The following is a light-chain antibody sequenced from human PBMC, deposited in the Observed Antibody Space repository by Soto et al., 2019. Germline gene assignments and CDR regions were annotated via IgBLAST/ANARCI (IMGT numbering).Light chain of an antibody. CDR2: AAS. CDR1: QDIRDD. J-gene: IGKJ1*01. V-gene: IGKV1-17*01. CDR3: LQHNAYPST. Sequence: DIQMTQSPSSLSASVGDRVIITCRASQDIRDDVGWYQQKPGKAPKRLIYAASTLQNVVPSRFSGSGSGTEFTFTISSLQPEDFAIYYCLQHNAYPSTFGQGTKVEIK.